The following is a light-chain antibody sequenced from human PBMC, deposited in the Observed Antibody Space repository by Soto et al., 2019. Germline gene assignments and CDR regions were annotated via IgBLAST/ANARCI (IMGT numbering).Light chain of an antibody. CDR1: QSISRY. CDR2: AAS. CDR3: QQSYSPPPVT. J-gene: IGKJ5*01. Sequence: EIQVTQSPSSLSASVGDRSTITCMASQSISRYLNWYQQKPGKAPKLLIYAASSLQSGVPSRFSGSGSGTDFTLTISSLQPEDFATYYCQQSYSPPPVTVGQVTRLDIK. V-gene: IGKV1-39*01.